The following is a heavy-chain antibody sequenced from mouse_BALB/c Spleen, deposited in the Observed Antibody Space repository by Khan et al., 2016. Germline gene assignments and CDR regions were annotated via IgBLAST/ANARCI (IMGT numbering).Heavy chain of an antibody. CDR3: AREVITTVVAKGLDY. D-gene: IGHD1-1*01. CDR2: IDPSNGGT. Sequence: VQLQQSGPELVKPGASVKVSCKASGYAFTSYNMYWVKQSHGKSLEWIGYIDPSNGGTNYNQKFKGKATLTVDKSSSTAYMHLNSLTSEDSAVYDCAREVITTVVAKGLDYWGQGTTLTVSS. CDR1: GYAFTSYN. V-gene: IGHV1S135*01. J-gene: IGHJ2*01.